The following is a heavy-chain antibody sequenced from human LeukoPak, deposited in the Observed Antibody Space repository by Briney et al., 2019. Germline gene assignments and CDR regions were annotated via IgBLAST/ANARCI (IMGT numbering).Heavy chain of an antibody. CDR3: ARDDGGPTTDDY. CDR2: ISSSSSYI. Sequence: GGSLRLSCAASGFTFSSYSMNWVRQAPGKGLEWVSSISSSSSYIYYADSVKGRFTISRDNAKNSLYLQMNSLRAEDTAVYYCARDDGGPTTDDYWGQGTLVTVSS. V-gene: IGHV3-21*01. CDR1: GFTFSSYS. D-gene: IGHD4-11*01. J-gene: IGHJ4*02.